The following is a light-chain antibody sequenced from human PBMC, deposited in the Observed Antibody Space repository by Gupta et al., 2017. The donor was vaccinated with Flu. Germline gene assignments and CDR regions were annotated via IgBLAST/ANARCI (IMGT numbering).Light chain of an antibody. V-gene: IGKV3-15*01. CDR1: QSVSRI. CDR3: QQYKIWPPA. Sequence: PATLSVSPGESATLSCRASQSVSRILAWYQQKQGQAPRLLIYAASTRATDVPARFSGSGSRTEFTLTISSLQSEDFAVYYCQQYKIWPPAFGQGTKVEVK. CDR2: AAS. J-gene: IGKJ1*01.